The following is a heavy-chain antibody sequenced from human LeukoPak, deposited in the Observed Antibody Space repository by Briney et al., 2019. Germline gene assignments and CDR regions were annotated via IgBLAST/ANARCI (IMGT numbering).Heavy chain of an antibody. CDR1: GFTFSSYA. Sequence: GGSLRLSCAASGFTFSSYAMSWVRQAPGKGLEWVSSISSSSSYIYYADSVKGRFTISRDNAKNSLYLQMNSLRAEDTAVYYCARAGRNYAEDYWGQGTLVTVSS. V-gene: IGHV3-21*01. J-gene: IGHJ4*02. CDR2: ISSSSSYI. D-gene: IGHD1-7*01. CDR3: ARAGRNYAEDY.